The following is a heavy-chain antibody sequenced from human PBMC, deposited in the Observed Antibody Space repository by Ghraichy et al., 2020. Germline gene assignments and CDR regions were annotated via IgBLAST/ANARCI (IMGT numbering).Heavy chain of an antibody. V-gene: IGHV3-7*03. CDR1: STRLNSSY. CDR2: RKEDGSEK. D-gene: IGHD2/OR15-2a*01. Sequence: GGSLRLSCDRKSTRLNSSYIKKARMPSWEGQDRVANRKEDGSEKYYVDSVKGRFTISRDNAKNSLYLQMNSLRAEDTAVYYCARDRNLSHWGQGTLVTVS. J-gene: IGHJ4*02. CDR3: ARDRNLSH.